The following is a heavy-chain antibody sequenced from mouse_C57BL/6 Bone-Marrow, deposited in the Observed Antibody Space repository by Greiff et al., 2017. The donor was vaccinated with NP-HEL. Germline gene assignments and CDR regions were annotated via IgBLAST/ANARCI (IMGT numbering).Heavy chain of an antibody. CDR1: GFTFSSYG. V-gene: IGHV5-6*02. J-gene: IGHJ1*03. CDR3: ARRGDGYPWYFDV. Sequence: EVKLVESGGDLVKPGGSLKLSCAAFGFTFSSYGMSWVRQTPDKRLEWVATISSGGSYTYYPDSVKGRFTISRDNAKNTLYLQMSSLKSEDTAMYYCARRGDGYPWYFDVWGTGTTVTVSS. CDR2: ISSGGSYT. D-gene: IGHD2-3*01.